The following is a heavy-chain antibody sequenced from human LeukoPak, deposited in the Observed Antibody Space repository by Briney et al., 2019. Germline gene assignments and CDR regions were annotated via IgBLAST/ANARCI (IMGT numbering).Heavy chain of an antibody. CDR3: TTGRGRYYDFWSGYLDEFDH. J-gene: IGHJ4*02. CDR2: IKSKTDGGTT. D-gene: IGHD3-3*01. Sequence: GGSLRLSCAASGFTFSNAWMSWVRQAPGKGLEWVGRIKSKTDGGTTDYAAPVKGRFTISRDDSKNTLYLQMNSLKTEDTAVYYCTTGRGRYYDFWSGYLDEFDHWGQGTLVTVSS. CDR1: GFTFSNAW. V-gene: IGHV3-15*01.